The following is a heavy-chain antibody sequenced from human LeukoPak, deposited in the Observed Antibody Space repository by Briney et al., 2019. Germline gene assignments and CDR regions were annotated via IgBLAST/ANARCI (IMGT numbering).Heavy chain of an antibody. CDR3: AKTSSSYGLMLPFDY. CDR1: GFTFSSYG. V-gene: IGHV3-30*18. J-gene: IGHJ4*02. Sequence: GGSLRLSCAASGFTFSSYGMHWVRQAPGKGLEWVAVISYDGSNKYYADSVKGRFTISRDNSKNTLYLQMNSLRAEDTAVYYCAKTSSSYGLMLPFDYWGQGTLVTVSS. D-gene: IGHD5-18*01. CDR2: ISYDGSNK.